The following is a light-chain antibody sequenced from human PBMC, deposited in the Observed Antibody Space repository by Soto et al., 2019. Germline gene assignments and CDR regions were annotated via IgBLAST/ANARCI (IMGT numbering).Light chain of an antibody. V-gene: IGKV1-6*01. Sequence: AIQMNQSPSSLSASVGDRVTITCRASQGIRNDLGWYQQKPGKAPKLLIYAASSLQSGVPSRFSGSGSGTDFTLTISRLESEDSAVYYCQHYGSSPGLTFGGGTKVDIK. J-gene: IGKJ4*01. CDR2: AAS. CDR3: QHYGSSPGLT. CDR1: QGIRND.